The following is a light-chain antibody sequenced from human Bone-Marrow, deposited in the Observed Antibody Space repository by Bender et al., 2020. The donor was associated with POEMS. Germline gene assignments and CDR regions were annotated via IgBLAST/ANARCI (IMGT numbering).Light chain of an antibody. V-gene: IGLV1-50*01. Sequence: QSVLTQPPSVSGAPGQRVTISCTGGSSNIGAGYTLNWYQQVPGTAPKLLVYGNTKRPSGVPDRFSGSKSGTSASLAITGLQSDDEAIYFCVAWDASLNGWVFGGGTKLTVL. CDR3: VAWDASLNGWV. CDR1: SSNIGAGYT. J-gene: IGLJ3*02. CDR2: GNT.